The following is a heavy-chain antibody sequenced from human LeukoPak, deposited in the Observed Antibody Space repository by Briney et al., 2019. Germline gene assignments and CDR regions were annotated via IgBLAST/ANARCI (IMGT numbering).Heavy chain of an antibody. V-gene: IGHV3-11*04. CDR1: GFTFSDYY. J-gene: IGHJ2*01. CDR2: ISSSGSTI. D-gene: IGHD1-26*01. CDR3: ARPTTYHWYFDL. Sequence: TGGSLRLSCAASGFTFSDYYMSWIRQAPGKGLEWVSYISSSGSTIYYADSVKGRFTISRDNAKNSLYLQMNSLRAEDTAVYYCARPTTYHWYFDLWGRGTLVTVSS.